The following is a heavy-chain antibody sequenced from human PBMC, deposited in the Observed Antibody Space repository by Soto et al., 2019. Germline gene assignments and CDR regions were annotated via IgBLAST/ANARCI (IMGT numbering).Heavy chain of an antibody. J-gene: IGHJ4*02. CDR3: ARRNYGEEGYFFDF. CDR2: IYDSGTT. D-gene: IGHD4-17*01. CDR1: GGSITGYY. V-gene: IGHV4-4*08. Sequence: QVQLRESGPGLVRPSETLSLTCTVSGGSITGYYWSWIRQPPGKGLEWIGYIYDSGTTTYNAALKSLVTSASDTSKNQFSLNLRSVTAADAAVYYCARRNYGEEGYFFDFWGQGLLVTVSS.